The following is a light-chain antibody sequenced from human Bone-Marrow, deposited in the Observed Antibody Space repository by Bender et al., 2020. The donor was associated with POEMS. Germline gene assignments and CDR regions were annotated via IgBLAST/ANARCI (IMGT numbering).Light chain of an antibody. V-gene: IGLV2-23*01. Sequence: QSALTQPASVSGSPGQSITISCSGTSSDVEYYNLVSWYQQHPGKAPKLMIYEGSQRPSGVSNRFSGSKSGNTASLTISGLQAEDEADYYCCSYAGSYTYVFGTGTKVTVL. CDR3: CSYAGSYTYV. J-gene: IGLJ1*01. CDR2: EGS. CDR1: SSDVEYYNL.